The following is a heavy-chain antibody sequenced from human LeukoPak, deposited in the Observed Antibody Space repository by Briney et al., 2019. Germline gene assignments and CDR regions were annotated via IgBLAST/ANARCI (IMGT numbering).Heavy chain of an antibody. CDR1: GFTFSSYA. CDR2: ISYDGSNK. D-gene: IGHD1-26*01. CDR3: ARAVGAQHYYYYYGMDV. V-gene: IGHV3-30*14. J-gene: IGHJ6*02. Sequence: GGSLRLSCAASGFTFSSYAMHWVRQAPGKGLEWVAVISYDGSNKYYADSVKGRFTISRDNSKNTLYLQMNSLRAEDTAVYYCARAVGAQHYYYYYGMDVWGQGTTVTVSS.